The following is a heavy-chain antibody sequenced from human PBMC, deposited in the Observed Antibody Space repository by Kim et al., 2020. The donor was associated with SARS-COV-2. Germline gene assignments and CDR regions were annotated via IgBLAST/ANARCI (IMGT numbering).Heavy chain of an antibody. Sequence: SETLSLTCTVSGGSISSYYWSWIRQPPGKGLEWIGYIYYSGSTNYNPSLKSRVTISVDTSKNQFSLQLSSVTAADTAVYYCAREHYYGSGSYFGNWFDPWGQGTLVTVSS. J-gene: IGHJ5*02. CDR3: AREHYYGSGSYFGNWFDP. CDR2: IYYSGST. D-gene: IGHD3-10*01. V-gene: IGHV4-59*01. CDR1: GGSISSYY.